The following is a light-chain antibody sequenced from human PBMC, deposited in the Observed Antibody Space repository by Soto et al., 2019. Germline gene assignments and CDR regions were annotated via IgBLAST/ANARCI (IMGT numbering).Light chain of an antibody. CDR1: QSISKW. Sequence: DIQMTQSPSTLSASVGDRVTITCRASQSISKWLAWYQQKPGKAPKVLIYDASSLESGVPLRFSGSGSGTEFTLSISSLQPDDFATYYCQQYYDSWTFGQGTKVEIK. CDR3: QQYYDSWT. J-gene: IGKJ1*01. V-gene: IGKV1-5*01. CDR2: DAS.